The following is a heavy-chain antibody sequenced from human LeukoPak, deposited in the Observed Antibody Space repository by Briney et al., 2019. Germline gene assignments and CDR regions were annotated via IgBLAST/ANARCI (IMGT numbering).Heavy chain of an antibody. CDR1: GFTFSSYA. J-gene: IGHJ5*02. Sequence: PGGSLRLSCAASGFTFSSYAMGWVRQAPGKGLEWVSAISGSGGSTYYADSVKGRFTISRDNSKNTLYLQMNSLRAEDTAVYYCAKDLSSRSYYDFWSGYFYNWFDPWGQGTLVTVSS. D-gene: IGHD3-3*01. CDR2: ISGSGGST. CDR3: AKDLSSRSYYDFWSGYFYNWFDP. V-gene: IGHV3-23*01.